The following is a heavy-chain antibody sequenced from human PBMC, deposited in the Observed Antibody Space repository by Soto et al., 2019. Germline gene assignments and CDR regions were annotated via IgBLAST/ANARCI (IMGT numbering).Heavy chain of an antibody. CDR1: GGSISSYY. V-gene: IGHV4-59*01. CDR3: ARGYSSSWYFDY. D-gene: IGHD6-13*01. Sequence: SETLSLTCTVSGGSISSYYWSWIRQPPGKGLEWIGYIYYSGSTNYNPSLKSRVTISVDTSKNQFSLKLSSVTAADTAVYYCARGYSSSWYFDYWGQGTLVTVSS. CDR2: IYYSGST. J-gene: IGHJ4*02.